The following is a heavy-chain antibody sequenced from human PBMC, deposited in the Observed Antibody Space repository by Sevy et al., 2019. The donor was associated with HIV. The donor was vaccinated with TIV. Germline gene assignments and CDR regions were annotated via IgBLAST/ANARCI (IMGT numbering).Heavy chain of an antibody. CDR1: GGSISSSSYY. J-gene: IGHJ6*02. D-gene: IGHD2-2*01. Sequence: SETLSLTCTVSGGSISSSSYYWGWIRQPPGKGLEWIGSIYYSGSTYYNPSLKSRVTISVDTSKNQFSLKLSSVTAADTAVYYCASPGYCSSTSFPRGGYYYYGMDVWGQGTTVTVSS. CDR3: ASPGYCSSTSFPRGGYYYYGMDV. CDR2: IYYSGST. V-gene: IGHV4-39*01.